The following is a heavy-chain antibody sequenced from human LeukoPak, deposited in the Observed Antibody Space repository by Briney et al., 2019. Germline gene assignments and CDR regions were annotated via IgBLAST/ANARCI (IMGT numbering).Heavy chain of an antibody. Sequence: GGSLRLSCAVYGFSFSNSWMTWVRQAPGKDLEWVASINPDGSEVSYVGSVKGRFTISRDNAKNSVYLQMSSLRAEETGVFYCARDRGYTSFDYWGQGALVAVSS. D-gene: IGHD5-18*01. V-gene: IGHV3-7*01. CDR3: ARDRGYTSFDY. J-gene: IGHJ4*02. CDR2: INPDGSEV. CDR1: GFSFSNSW.